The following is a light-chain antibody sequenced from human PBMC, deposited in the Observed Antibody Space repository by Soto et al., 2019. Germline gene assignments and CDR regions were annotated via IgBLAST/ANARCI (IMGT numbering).Light chain of an antibody. V-gene: IGKV3-20*01. CDR1: QSVGTSW. CDR2: STS. J-gene: IGKJ1*01. CDR3: QQYASSQWT. Sequence: EIVLTQSPGTLSLSPGERVTLSCRASQSVGTSWLAWYQQKPGQSPRLLIYSTSSMATGIPDRFSGSGSETDFALTISRLEPEDSAVYYCQQYASSQWTFGQGTKVEIK.